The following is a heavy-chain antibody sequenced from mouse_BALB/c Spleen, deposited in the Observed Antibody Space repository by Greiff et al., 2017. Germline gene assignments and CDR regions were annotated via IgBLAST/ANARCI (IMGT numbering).Heavy chain of an antibody. CDR3: AVGGY. CDR1: GYTFTSYW. CDR2: IDPSDSYT. Sequence: QVQLQQPGAELVKPGASVKLSCKASGYTFTSYWMHWVKQRPGQGLEWIGEIDPSDSYTNYNQKFKGKATLTVDKSSSTAYMQLSSLTSEDSAVCYCAVGGYWGQGTTLTVSS. V-gene: IGHV1-69*02. J-gene: IGHJ2*01.